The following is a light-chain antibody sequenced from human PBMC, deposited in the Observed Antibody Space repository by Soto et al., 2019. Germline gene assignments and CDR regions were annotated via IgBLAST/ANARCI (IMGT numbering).Light chain of an antibody. V-gene: IGKV3-20*01. Sequence: EIVLTQSPGTLSLSPGERATLSCRASQSVSSSYLAWYQQKPGQAPRLLIYAASSRATGIPDRFNGSGSGTDFTLTISRLEPEDFAVYYCQQYGSSLFTFGPGTKVDIK. CDR1: QSVSSSY. CDR3: QQYGSSLFT. J-gene: IGKJ3*01. CDR2: AAS.